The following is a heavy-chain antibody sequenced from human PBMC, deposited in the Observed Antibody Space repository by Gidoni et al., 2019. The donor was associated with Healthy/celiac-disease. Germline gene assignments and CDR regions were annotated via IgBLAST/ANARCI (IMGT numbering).Heavy chain of an antibody. J-gene: IGHJ4*02. V-gene: IGHV4-34*01. CDR1: GGSFSGYY. D-gene: IGHD1-1*01. CDR3: ARGQGIDWNGVYYFDY. Sequence: QVQLQQWGAGLLKPSETLSLTCAVAGGSFSGYYWSWIRQPPGKGLEWIGEINHSGSSNYNPSLKSRVTISVDTSKNQFSLKLSSVTAADTAVYYCARGQGIDWNGVYYFDYWGQGTLVTVSS. CDR2: INHSGSS.